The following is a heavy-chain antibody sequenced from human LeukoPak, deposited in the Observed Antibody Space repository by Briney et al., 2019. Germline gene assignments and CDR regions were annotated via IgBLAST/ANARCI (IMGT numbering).Heavy chain of an antibody. CDR3: ARHYYDSSGYLRAFDY. CDR2: IYYSGST. CDR1: GGSISSYY. Sequence: SETLSLTCTVSGGSISSYYWSWIRQPPGKGLEGIGYIYYSGSTNYNPSLTSRVTMSVDTSKNQFSLKLSSVTTADTAVYYCARHYYDSSGYLRAFDYWGQGTLVTVSS. V-gene: IGHV4-59*01. D-gene: IGHD3-22*01. J-gene: IGHJ4*02.